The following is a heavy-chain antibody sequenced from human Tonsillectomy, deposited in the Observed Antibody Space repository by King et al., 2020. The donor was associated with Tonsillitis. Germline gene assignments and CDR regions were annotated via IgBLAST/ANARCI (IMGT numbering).Heavy chain of an antibody. Sequence: VQLVESGGGLVQPGGSLRLSCAASGFTFSSYDMHWVRQATGKGLEWVSVIGTAGDTYYPGSVKGRFTISRENAKNSLYLQMNSLRAEDTAVYYCARAIFGQTTSLIGYYYYMDVWGKGTTVTVSS. CDR1: GFTFSSYD. D-gene: IGHD3-3*01. J-gene: IGHJ6*03. CDR2: IGTAGDT. CDR3: ARAIFGQTTSLIGYYYYMDV. V-gene: IGHV3-13*01.